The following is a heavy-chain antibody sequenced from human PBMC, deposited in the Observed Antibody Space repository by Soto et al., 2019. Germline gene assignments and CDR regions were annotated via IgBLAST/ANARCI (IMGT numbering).Heavy chain of an antibody. V-gene: IGHV1-18*04. CDR3: ARGGWNFDY. D-gene: IGHD6-19*01. J-gene: IGHJ4*02. CDR2: ISAYNGNT. CDR1: GYSFTSDG. Sequence: ASVNRSCKAAGYSFTSDGISWVRQAPGQGLEWMGWISAYNGNTNYAQKLQGRVTMTTDTSASTAYMELSSLRSEDTAVYYCARGGWNFDYWGQGTLVTVSS.